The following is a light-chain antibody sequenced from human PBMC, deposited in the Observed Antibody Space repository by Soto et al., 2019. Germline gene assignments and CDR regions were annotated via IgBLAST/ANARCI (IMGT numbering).Light chain of an antibody. CDR3: QQYGSSFT. CDR1: QSVRSNY. Sequence: ETVLTQSPGTVSLSPGERATLSCRTSQSVRSNYLAWYQQKPGQAPRLLIYGASSRATGIPDRFSGSGSGTDFTLTISRLEPEDFAVYYCQQYGSSFTFGPGTKVDIK. CDR2: GAS. V-gene: IGKV3-20*01. J-gene: IGKJ3*01.